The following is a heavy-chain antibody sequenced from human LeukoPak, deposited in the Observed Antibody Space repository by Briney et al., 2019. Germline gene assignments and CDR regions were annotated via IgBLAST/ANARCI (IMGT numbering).Heavy chain of an antibody. V-gene: IGHV3-7*01. D-gene: IGHD1-14*01. CDR2: IKQDGSEK. J-gene: IGHJ4*02. Sequence: PGGSLRLSCAASGFTFSSYWMTWVRQAPGKGLEWVANIKQDGSEKYYVDSVKGRFTISRDNAKNSLYLQMNSLRAEDTAVYYCASDMTEDNHFDYWAREPWSPSPQ. CDR1: GFTFSSYW. CDR3: ASDMTEDNHFDY.